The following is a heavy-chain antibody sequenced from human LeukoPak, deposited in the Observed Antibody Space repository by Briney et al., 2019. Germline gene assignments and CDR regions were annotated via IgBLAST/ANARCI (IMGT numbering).Heavy chain of an antibody. CDR2: NPNTGGT. Sequence: NPNTGGTNSPHNFQGRVTMTRDTSKNKAYMEMSRLTSDDTAIYYCAKVPPSITAAGNLLDHWGQGALVTVSS. D-gene: IGHD6-13*01. CDR3: AKVPPSITAAGNLLDH. J-gene: IGHJ5*02. V-gene: IGHV1-2*07.